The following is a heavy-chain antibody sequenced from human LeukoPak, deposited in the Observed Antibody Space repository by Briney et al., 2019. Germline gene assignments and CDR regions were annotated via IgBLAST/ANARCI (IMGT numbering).Heavy chain of an antibody. CDR3: ARERLATASAGDY. D-gene: IGHD6-13*01. J-gene: IGHJ4*02. Sequence: PGGSLRLSCAASGFTFSNYWMRWVRQAPGKGLEWVANIKEDGTDKNYMDSVKGRFTISRDNAKNSLFLQMNSLRAEDTAVYYCARERLATASAGDYWGQGTLVTVSS. CDR2: IKEDGTDK. V-gene: IGHV3-7*01. CDR1: GFTFSNYW.